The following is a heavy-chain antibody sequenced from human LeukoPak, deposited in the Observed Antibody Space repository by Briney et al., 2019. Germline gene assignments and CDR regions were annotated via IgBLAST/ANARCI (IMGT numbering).Heavy chain of an antibody. CDR1: GGSFSGYY. Sequence: SETLSLTCAVYGGSFSGYYWSWIRQPPGKGLEWIGEINHSGSTNYNPSPKSRVTISVDTSKNQFSLKLSSVTAADTAVYYCARVYCSGGSCYSNGYFQHWGQGTLVTVSS. CDR3: ARVYCSGGSCYSNGYFQH. J-gene: IGHJ1*01. D-gene: IGHD2-15*01. V-gene: IGHV4-34*01. CDR2: INHSGST.